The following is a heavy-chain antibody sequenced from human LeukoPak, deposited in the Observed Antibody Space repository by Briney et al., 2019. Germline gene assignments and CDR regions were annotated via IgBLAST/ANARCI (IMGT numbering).Heavy chain of an antibody. CDR3: AREGLDYYDSSGFDY. Sequence: SETLSLTCTVSGGSISSYYWSWIRQPPGKGLEWIGYIYYSGSTNYNPSLKGRVTISVDTFKNQFSLKLSSVTAADTAVYYCAREGLDYYDSSGFDYWGQGTLVTVSS. V-gene: IGHV4-59*01. CDR1: GGSISSYY. CDR2: IYYSGST. D-gene: IGHD3-22*01. J-gene: IGHJ4*02.